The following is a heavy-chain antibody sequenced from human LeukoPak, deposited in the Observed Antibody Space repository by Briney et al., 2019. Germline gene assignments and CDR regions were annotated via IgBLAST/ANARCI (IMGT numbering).Heavy chain of an antibody. CDR3: AKDPGGYYYYFDY. V-gene: IGHV3-23*01. CDR1: GFTFSSYV. J-gene: IGHJ4*02. D-gene: IGHD3-3*01. CDR2: SGSDGNT. Sequence: GGSLRLSCAASGFTFSSYVMSWVRQAPGKGLEWVSASGSDGNTYYADSVKGRFTISRDNSKNTLYLQMNSLRAGDTAIYYCAKDPGGYYYYFDYWGQGTLVTVSS.